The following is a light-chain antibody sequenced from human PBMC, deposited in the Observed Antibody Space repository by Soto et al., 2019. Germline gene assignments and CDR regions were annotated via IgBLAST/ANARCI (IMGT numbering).Light chain of an antibody. CDR3: SSYTSSSTLVV. V-gene: IGLV2-14*01. J-gene: IGLJ3*02. CDR1: SSDVGGYDY. CDR2: EVS. Sequence: QPVLTQPASVSGSPGQSITISCTGTSSDVGGYDYLSWYQQHPGKAPKLMIYEVSNRPSGVSNRFSGSKSGNTASLTISGLQAEDEADYYCSSYTSSSTLVVFGGGTKLTVL.